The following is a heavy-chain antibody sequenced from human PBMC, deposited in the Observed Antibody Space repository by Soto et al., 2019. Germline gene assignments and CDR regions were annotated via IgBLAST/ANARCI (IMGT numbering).Heavy chain of an antibody. V-gene: IGHV1-3*01. CDR3: ARSSFRYCSGGSCYTNRFDP. CDR2: INAGNGNT. J-gene: IGHJ5*02. CDR1: GYTFTSYA. D-gene: IGHD2-15*01. Sequence: GASVKVSCKASGYTFTSYAMHWVRQAPGQRLEWMGWINAGNGNTKYSQKFQGRVTITRDTSASTAYMELSSLRSEDTAVYYCARSSFRYCSGGSCYTNRFDPWGQGTLVTVSS.